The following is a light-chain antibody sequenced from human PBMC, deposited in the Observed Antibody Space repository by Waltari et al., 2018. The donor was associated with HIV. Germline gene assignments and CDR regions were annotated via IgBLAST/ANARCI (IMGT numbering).Light chain of an antibody. Sequence: QSALTQPRSVSGSAGQSVTIPCTGSSSDVGSYIYVSWFQPHPGKAPKVIISDVTKRPSGVPARFSGSKSANTASLNISGLQAEDEADYYCCSYAGSYTWVFGGGTKLTVL. CDR1: SSDVGSYIY. CDR3: CSYAGSYTWV. V-gene: IGLV2-11*01. J-gene: IGLJ3*02. CDR2: DVT.